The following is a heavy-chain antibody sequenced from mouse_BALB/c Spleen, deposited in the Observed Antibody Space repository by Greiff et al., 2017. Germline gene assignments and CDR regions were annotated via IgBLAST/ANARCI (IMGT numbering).Heavy chain of an antibody. CDR1: GYSITSGYY. Sequence: EVHLVESGPGLVKPSQSLSLTCSVTGYSITSGYYWNWIRQFPGNKLEWMGYISYDGSNNYNPSLKNRISITRDTSKNQFFLKLNSVTTEDTATYYCAGNWYFDYWGQGTTLTVSS. J-gene: IGHJ2*01. CDR3: AGNWYFDY. V-gene: IGHV3-6*02. D-gene: IGHD2-1*01. CDR2: ISYDGSN.